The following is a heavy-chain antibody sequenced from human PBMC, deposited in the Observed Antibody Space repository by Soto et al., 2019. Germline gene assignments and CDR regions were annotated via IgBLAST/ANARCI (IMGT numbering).Heavy chain of an antibody. D-gene: IGHD6-13*01. V-gene: IGHV3-23*01. CDR1: GFTFSSYA. J-gene: IGHJ4*02. CDR2: ISGSGGST. CDR3: AKGGRQQLVRGDY. Sequence: EVQLLESGGGLVQPGGSLRLSCAASGFTFSSYAMNWVRQAPGKGLEWVSAISGSGGSTYYADSVKGRFTISRDNSKNTLYLQMNSLRAEDTAVYYCAKGGRQQLVRGDYWGQGTLVTVSS.